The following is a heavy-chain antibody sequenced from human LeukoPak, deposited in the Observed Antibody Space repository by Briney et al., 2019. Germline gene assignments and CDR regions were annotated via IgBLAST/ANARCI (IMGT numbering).Heavy chain of an antibody. CDR1: GGSISSGSYY. CDR3: ARVHHDYGDYVDAFDI. CDR2: IYYSGST. D-gene: IGHD4-17*01. V-gene: IGHV4-39*07. Sequence: TSETLSLTCTVSGGSISSGSYYWGWIRQPPGRGLEWIGSIYYSGSTYYNPSLKSRVTIFIDTSKNQFSLKLSSVTAADTAVYYCARVHHDYGDYVDAFDIWGQGTMVTVSS. J-gene: IGHJ3*02.